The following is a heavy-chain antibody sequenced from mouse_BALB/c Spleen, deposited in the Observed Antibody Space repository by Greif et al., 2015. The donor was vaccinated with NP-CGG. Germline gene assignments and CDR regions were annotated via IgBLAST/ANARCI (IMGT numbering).Heavy chain of an antibody. CDR2: ISIYYDNT. J-gene: IGHJ3*01. V-gene: IGHV1-67*01. D-gene: IGHD2-3*01. Sequence: VMLVESGPELVRPGESVKISCKGSGYTFTDYAMHWVKQSHAKSLEWIGVISIYYDNTNYNQKFKGKATMTVDKSSSTAYMELARLTSEDSAIYYCARDDGYYVKKFAYWGQGTLVTVSA. CDR3: ARDDGYYVKKFAY. CDR1: GYTFTDYA.